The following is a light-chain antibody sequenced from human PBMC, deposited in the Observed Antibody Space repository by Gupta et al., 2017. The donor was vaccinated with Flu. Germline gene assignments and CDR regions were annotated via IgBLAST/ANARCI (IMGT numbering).Light chain of an antibody. Sequence: DIQMTPSPSTLSASVGDRVTITCRASQSINTWLAWYQQKPGKAPTLLIYKASSLDSGVPSRFSGSGSGTEFTLTISSVQPDDFATYYCHQYDSYSYSFGPGTKLEIK. CDR2: KAS. J-gene: IGKJ2*03. V-gene: IGKV1-5*03. CDR3: HQYDSYSYS. CDR1: QSINTW.